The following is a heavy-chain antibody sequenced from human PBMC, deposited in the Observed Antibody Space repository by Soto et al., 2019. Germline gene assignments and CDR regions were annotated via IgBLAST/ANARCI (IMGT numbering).Heavy chain of an antibody. CDR2: IYYDGSV. CDR3: ARHRIAVAGHLDY. V-gene: IGHV4-39*01. D-gene: IGHD6-19*01. J-gene: IGHJ4*02. CDR1: GGAIRNSIYY. Sequence: PSETLSLTCTVSGGAIRNSIYYWGWIRQPPGKGLEWIGTIYYDGSVAYSPSLKSRVTLSVDTSRNHFSVKINSVTAADTAVYFCARHRIAVAGHLDYWGQGTMVIVSS.